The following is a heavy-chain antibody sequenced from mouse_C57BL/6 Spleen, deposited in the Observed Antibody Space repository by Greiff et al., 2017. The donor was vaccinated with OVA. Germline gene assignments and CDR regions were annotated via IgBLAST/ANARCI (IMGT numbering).Heavy chain of an antibody. CDR3: ARRDGWYFDV. CDR2: INPSSGYT. J-gene: IGHJ1*03. V-gene: IGHV1-4*01. D-gene: IGHD3-3*01. Sequence: VQGVESGAELARPGASVKMSCKASGYTFTSYTMHWVKQRPGQGLEWIGYINPSSGYTKYNQKFKDKATLTADKSSSTAYMQLSSLTSEDSAVYYCARRDGWYFDVWGTGTTVTVSS. CDR1: GYTFTSYT.